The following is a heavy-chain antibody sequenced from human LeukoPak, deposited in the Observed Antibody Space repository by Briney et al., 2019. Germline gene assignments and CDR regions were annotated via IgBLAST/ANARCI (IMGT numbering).Heavy chain of an antibody. Sequence: SETLSLTCAVSGGSFSGYYWTWIRQPPGKGLEWIGSIYYSGSTYYNPSLKSRVTISVDTSKNQFSLKLSSVTVADTAVYYCARSSLEEDYWGQGTLVTVSS. CDR3: ARSSLEEDY. CDR1: GGSFSGYY. V-gene: IGHV4-39*01. J-gene: IGHJ4*02. CDR2: IYYSGST. D-gene: IGHD3-16*01.